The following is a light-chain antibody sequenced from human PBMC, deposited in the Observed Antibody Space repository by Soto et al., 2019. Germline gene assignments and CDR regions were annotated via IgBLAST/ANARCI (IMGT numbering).Light chain of an antibody. Sequence: DIQMTQSPSSVSASVGDRVTITCRASQGISAWLGWYQQKPGKAPSLLIYGTSSLQGGVPSRFSGGGSGTEFTLTISSLQPEDSGTYYCQQDSISQVTFGGGTKVEIK. CDR1: QGISAW. CDR3: QQDSISQVT. J-gene: IGKJ4*01. CDR2: GTS. V-gene: IGKV1-12*01.